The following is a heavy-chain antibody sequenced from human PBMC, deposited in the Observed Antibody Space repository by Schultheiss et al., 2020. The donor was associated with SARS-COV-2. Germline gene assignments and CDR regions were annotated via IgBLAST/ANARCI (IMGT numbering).Heavy chain of an antibody. Sequence: SETLSLTCAVSGYSISSGYYWGWIRQPPGKGLEWIGSIYHSGSTYYNPSLKSRVTISVDTSKNQFSLKLSSVTAADTAVYYCAREVYQPGGAWYYYYGMDVWGQGTTVTVSS. D-gene: IGHD2-2*01. CDR2: IYHSGST. CDR1: GYSISSGYY. J-gene: IGHJ6*02. CDR3: AREVYQPGGAWYYYYGMDV. V-gene: IGHV4-38-2*02.